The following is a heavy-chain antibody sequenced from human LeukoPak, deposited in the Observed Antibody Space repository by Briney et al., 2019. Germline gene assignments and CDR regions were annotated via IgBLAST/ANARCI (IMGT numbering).Heavy chain of an antibody. J-gene: IGHJ4*02. CDR3: ARDYYGSGSYYDY. CDR2: IYYSGST. D-gene: IGHD3-10*01. CDR1: GGSISSYY. Sequence: SETLSLTCTVSGGSISSYYWSWIRQPPGKGLEWIGYIYYSGSTNYNPSLKSRVTISVDTSKNQFSLKLSSVTAADTAVYYCARDYYGSGSYYDYWGQGTLVTVSS. V-gene: IGHV4-59*01.